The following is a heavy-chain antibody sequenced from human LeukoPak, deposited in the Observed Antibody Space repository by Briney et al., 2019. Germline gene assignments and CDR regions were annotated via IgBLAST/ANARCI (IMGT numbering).Heavy chain of an antibody. CDR2: IYHSGST. CDR1: GGSISSGGYS. CDR3: ARLTPHPAMATYYFDY. Sequence: PSQTLSLTCAVSGGSISSGGYSWSWIRQPPGKGLEWIGYIYHSGSTYYNPSLKSRVTMSVDTSKNQFSLKLSSVTAADTAVYYCARLTPHPAMATYYFDYWGQGTLVTVSS. J-gene: IGHJ4*02. V-gene: IGHV4-30-2*01. D-gene: IGHD5-18*01.